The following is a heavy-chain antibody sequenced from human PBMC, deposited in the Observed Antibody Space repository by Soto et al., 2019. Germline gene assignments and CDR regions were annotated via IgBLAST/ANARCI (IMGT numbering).Heavy chain of an antibody. CDR1: GYTFTTYG. CDR3: TREGSAPYYHYGMDA. Sequence: QVQLEQSAPEVKKPGASVKVSCKASGYTFTTYGISWVRQAPGQGLEWMGWINTHNGNTNYAQNLQGRVIMTADTSTNTADMQLRSLRSDDTAIYYCTREGSAPYYHYGMDAWGQGTTVTVSS. CDR2: INTHNGNT. V-gene: IGHV1-18*01. D-gene: IGHD3-10*01. J-gene: IGHJ6*02.